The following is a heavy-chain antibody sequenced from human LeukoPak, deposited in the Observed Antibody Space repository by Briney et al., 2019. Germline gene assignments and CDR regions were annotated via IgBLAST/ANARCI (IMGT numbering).Heavy chain of an antibody. CDR2: ISWNSDTI. V-gene: IGHV3-9*01. D-gene: IGHD3-10*01. CDR3: AKVGGLGSFYRSPYFAY. CDR1: GFTFGDYA. J-gene: IGHJ4*02. Sequence: GGSLRLSCAAAGFTFGDYAMHWVPHAPGKGLEWVSGISWNSDTIRYADSVKGRFTISRDTAKNSLYLQMNSLRPEDTALYYCAKVGGLGSFYRSPYFAYWGQGTLVTVSS.